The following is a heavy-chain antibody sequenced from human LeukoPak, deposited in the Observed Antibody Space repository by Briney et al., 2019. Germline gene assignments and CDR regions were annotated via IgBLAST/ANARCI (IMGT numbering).Heavy chain of an antibody. CDR2: IYTSGDT. CDR1: GCTISGYY. V-gene: IGHV4-4*09. D-gene: IGHD1-7*01. CDR3: AREAPGTKYWNLDL. J-gene: IGHJ2*01. Sequence: PSETLSLTCAVSGCTISGYYWSWVRQSPGKGLEWVGYIYTSGDTNYNPSLKSRVTISLDTSKNQFSLKLNSVTAADTAVYYCAREAPGTKYWNLDLWGRGTLVTVSS.